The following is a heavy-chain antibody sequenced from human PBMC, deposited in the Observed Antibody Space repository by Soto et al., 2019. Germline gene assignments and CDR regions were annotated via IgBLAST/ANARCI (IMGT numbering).Heavy chain of an antibody. D-gene: IGHD7-27*01. V-gene: IGHV4-30-4*01. CDR2: IYYTGST. Sequence: QVQLQESGPGLVKPSQTLSVTCTVSGSSISSGDYYWSWIRQPPGNGLEWIGFIYYTGSTYYNPSLKSRLTISVDTSKNQFSLKLSSVTAADTAVYYCARDRFKTTGDDYYGMDVWGQGTTVTVSS. CDR1: GSSISSGDYY. CDR3: ARDRFKTTGDDYYGMDV. J-gene: IGHJ6*02.